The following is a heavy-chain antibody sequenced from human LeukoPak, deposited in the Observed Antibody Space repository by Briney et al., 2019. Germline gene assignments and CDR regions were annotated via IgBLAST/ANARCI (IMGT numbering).Heavy chain of an antibody. D-gene: IGHD3-22*01. CDR1: GASFNSDDQY. CDR3: SRGLDSRKLGY. V-gene: IGHV4-31*03. J-gene: IGHJ4*02. CDR2: IHPSGML. Sequence: SQTLSLTCTVSGASFNSDDQYWNWIRQNPGKGLEWIGSIHPSGMLYNNPSLESRVTMSRDTSKNQFSLNLNSVTAADSAVYFCSRGLDSRKLGYWGQGILVSLSS.